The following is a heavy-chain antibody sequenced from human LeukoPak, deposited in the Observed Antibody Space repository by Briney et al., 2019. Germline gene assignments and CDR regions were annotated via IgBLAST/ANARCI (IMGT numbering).Heavy chain of an antibody. D-gene: IGHD2-2*01. CDR1: GGSISSGSYY. CDR3: ARSVVVPAAGYDY. Sequence: SETLSLTCTVSGGSISSGSYYWSWIRQPAGKGLEWIGRIYTSGSTNYNPSLKSRVTISVDTPKNQFSLKLSSVTAADTAVYYCARSVVVPAAGYDYWGQGTLVTVSS. V-gene: IGHV4-61*02. CDR2: IYTSGST. J-gene: IGHJ4*02.